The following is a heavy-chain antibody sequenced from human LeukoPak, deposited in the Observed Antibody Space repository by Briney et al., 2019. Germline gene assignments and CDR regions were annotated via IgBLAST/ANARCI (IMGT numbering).Heavy chain of an antibody. J-gene: IGHJ4*02. V-gene: IGHV3-74*01. CDR1: GFTFSRYW. Sequence: GGSLRLSCAASGFTFSRYWMHWVRQAPGKGLVWISRINSAGSSANYADSVKGRFTISRDNTKNTLFLQMNSLRAEDTAVYYCARDLPADGIDYWGQGTLVTVSS. CDR3: ARDLPADGIDY. CDR2: INSAGSSA.